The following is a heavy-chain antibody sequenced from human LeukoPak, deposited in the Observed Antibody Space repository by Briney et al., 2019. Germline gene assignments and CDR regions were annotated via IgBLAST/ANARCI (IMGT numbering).Heavy chain of an antibody. Sequence: SGGSLRLSCAASGFTFSSYSMNWVRQAPGKGLEWVSSISSSSSYIYYADSVKGRFTISRDNAKNSLYLQMNSLRAEDTAVYYCARGVLEFYYGSGRNHPGVWGQGTTVTVSS. V-gene: IGHV3-21*01. CDR3: ARGVLEFYYGSGRNHPGV. CDR2: ISSSSSYI. CDR1: GFTFSSYS. D-gene: IGHD3-10*01. J-gene: IGHJ6*02.